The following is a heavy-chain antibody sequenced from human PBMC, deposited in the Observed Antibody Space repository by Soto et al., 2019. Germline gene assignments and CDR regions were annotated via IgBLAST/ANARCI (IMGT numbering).Heavy chain of an antibody. J-gene: IGHJ4*02. Sequence: EVLLVESGGGLVQPGGSLKLSCAASGFVFKDSSIHWVRQASGKGLEWVCGIRDRAYNYATAYAASVKGRFTISRDDSNNKAYLQMDSLKTEDTAIYYCTRLISAAQDYWGQGTLVTVSS. CDR3: TRLISAAQDY. V-gene: IGHV3-73*01. CDR2: IRDRAYNYAT. D-gene: IGHD3-10*01. CDR1: GFVFKDSS.